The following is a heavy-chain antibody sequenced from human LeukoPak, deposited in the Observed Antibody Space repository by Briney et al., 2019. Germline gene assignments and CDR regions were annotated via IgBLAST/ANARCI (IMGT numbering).Heavy chain of an antibody. V-gene: IGHV3-20*04. CDR2: INWNGGRT. Sequence: PGGSMRLSCAASGFTFDDYGMSWVRQAPGKGLEWVSGINWNGGRTGYADSVKGRFTISRDNAKNSLYLQMNSLRAEDTALYYCARDLDDYGSGSYYNFDYWGQGTLVTVSS. CDR1: GFTFDDYG. CDR3: ARDLDDYGSGSYYNFDY. J-gene: IGHJ4*02. D-gene: IGHD3-10*01.